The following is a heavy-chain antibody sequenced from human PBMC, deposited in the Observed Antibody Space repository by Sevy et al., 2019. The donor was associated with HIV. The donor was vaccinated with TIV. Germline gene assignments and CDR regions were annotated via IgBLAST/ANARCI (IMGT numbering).Heavy chain of an antibody. Sequence: GESLKISCKGSGYSFTTYWIGWVRQMPGKGLEWMGIIFPGDSDTRYSPSCQGQVPISADNSISTAYLEWSSLKASDTAIYYCARARGIPHYYYGMDVWGQGTTVTVSS. CDR1: GYSFTTYW. V-gene: IGHV5-51*01. CDR3: ARARGIPHYYYGMDV. J-gene: IGHJ6*02. CDR2: IFPGDSDT. D-gene: IGHD1-26*01.